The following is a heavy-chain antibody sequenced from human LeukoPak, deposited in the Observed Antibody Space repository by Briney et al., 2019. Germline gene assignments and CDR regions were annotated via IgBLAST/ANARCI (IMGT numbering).Heavy chain of an antibody. CDR3: ARGGMSPAAATDY. D-gene: IGHD2-2*01. V-gene: IGHV4-38-2*01. CDR2: IYHSGRT. CDR1: GYSISTGYY. J-gene: IGHJ4*02. Sequence: PSETLSLTCAVSGYSISTGYYWGWIRQPPGKGLEWIGSIYHSGRTYYNPSLKSRVTISVDTSKNQFSLKVNSVTAADTAVYYCARGGMSPAAATDYWGQGTLVTVSS.